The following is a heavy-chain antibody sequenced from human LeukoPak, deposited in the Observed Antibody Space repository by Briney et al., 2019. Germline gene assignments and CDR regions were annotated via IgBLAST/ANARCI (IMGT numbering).Heavy chain of an antibody. V-gene: IGHV4-59*11. J-gene: IGHJ5*02. CDR3: ARSYSSSWYGGGWFDP. CDR1: GGSISSHY. D-gene: IGHD6-13*01. CDR2: IYYSGST. Sequence: PSETLSLTCTVSGGSISSHYWSWIRQPPGKGLEWIGYIYYSGSTNYNPSLKSRVTISVDTSKNQFSLKLSSVTAADTAVYYCARSYSSSWYGGGWFDPWGQGTLVTVSS.